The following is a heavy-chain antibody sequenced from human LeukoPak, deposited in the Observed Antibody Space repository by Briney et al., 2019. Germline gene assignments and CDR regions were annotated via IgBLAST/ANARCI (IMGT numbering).Heavy chain of an antibody. V-gene: IGHV1-18*01. CDR3: ARDYYDSSGYAEYFQH. Sequence: ASVKDSFKSSVYTFTNYGIRWLRQAPGQGLDRMGWISAYNGITNYAQKLQGRVTMTTDTSTSTAYMELRSLRSDDTAVYYCARDYYDSSGYAEYFQHWGQGTLVTVSS. CDR1: VYTFTNYG. D-gene: IGHD3-22*01. J-gene: IGHJ1*01. CDR2: ISAYNGIT.